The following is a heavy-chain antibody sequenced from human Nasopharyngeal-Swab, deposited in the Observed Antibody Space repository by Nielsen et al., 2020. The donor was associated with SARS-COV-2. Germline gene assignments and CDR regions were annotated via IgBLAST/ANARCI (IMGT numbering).Heavy chain of an antibody. D-gene: IGHD3-3*01. J-gene: IGHJ6*03. CDR2: IYYSGSN. Sequence: SETLSLTCTVSGGSISSSSYYWGWIRQPPGKGLEWIGSIYYSGSNYYNPSLKSRVTISVDTSKNQFSLKLSSVTAADTAVYYCARQVGSDFWSGYYYTAGYYMDVWGKGTTVTVSS. CDR3: ARQVGSDFWSGYYYTAGYYMDV. V-gene: IGHV4-39*01. CDR1: GGSISSSSYY.